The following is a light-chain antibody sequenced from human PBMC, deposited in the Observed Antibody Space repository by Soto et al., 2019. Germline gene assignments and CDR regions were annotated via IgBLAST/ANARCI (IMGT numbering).Light chain of an antibody. J-gene: IGLJ2*01. CDR3: SSYTSSSTLV. CDR1: SSDVGAYNY. V-gene: IGLV2-14*01. CDR2: DVN. Sequence: QSALTQPASVSGSPGQSITISCTGTSSDVGAYNYVSWYQQHPGKAPKLMIYDVNNRPSGVSNRFSGSKSGNTASLTISGLRAEDEADYYCSSYTSSSTLVFGGGTKLTV.